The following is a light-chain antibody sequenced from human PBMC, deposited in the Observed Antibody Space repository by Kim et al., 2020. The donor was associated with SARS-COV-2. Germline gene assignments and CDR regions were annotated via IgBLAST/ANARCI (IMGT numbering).Light chain of an antibody. CDR2: GAS. J-gene: IGKJ2*01. V-gene: IGKV3-15*01. CDR1: QRVNSN. CDR3: QQYDNWPPYT. Sequence: EIVMTQSPATLSVSPGERATLSCRASQRVNSNLAWYQQKPGQAPRLLIYGASTRATDIPDRFSGSGSGTEFTLIISNLHSEDIAVYYCQQYDNWPPYTFGQGTKLEI.